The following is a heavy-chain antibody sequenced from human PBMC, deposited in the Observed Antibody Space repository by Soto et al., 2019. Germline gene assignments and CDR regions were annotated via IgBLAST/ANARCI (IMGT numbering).Heavy chain of an antibody. J-gene: IGHJ1*01. CDR1: GYIFTAYS. CDR2: VNPSGGST. D-gene: IGHD2-15*01. V-gene: IGHV1-46*01. Sequence: QVQLVQSGAEVKKPGASVKVSCKASGYIFTAYSMHWVRQAPGQGLEWMGVVNPSGGSTNYAQRFQGRITMTRDTSTSTVYMDLKFLTSEDTAVYYCAREENCSDGVCYSEYFQRWGQGPLVTVSS. CDR3: AREENCSDGVCYSEYFQR.